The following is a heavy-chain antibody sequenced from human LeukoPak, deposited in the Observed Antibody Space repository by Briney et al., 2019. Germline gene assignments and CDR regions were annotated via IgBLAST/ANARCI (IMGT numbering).Heavy chain of an antibody. CDR2: IWYDGSNK. CDR3: ARIGFGELLPF. V-gene: IGHV3-33*01. Sequence: GGSLRLSCAASGFTFSSYGMHWVRHAQGQGLEWVAVIWYDGSNKYYADSVKGRFTISRDNSMNTLYLQMNSLRAEDTAVYYCARIGFGELLPFWGQGTLVTVSS. CDR1: GFTFSSYG. D-gene: IGHD3-10*01. J-gene: IGHJ4*02.